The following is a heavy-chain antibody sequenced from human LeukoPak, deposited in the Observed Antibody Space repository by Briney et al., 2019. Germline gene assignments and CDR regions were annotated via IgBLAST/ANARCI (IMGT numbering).Heavy chain of an antibody. D-gene: IGHD2-2*02. CDR1: GYSLSSGYY. CDR3: ARQVVPAAIHSQLFFDY. Sequence: SETLSLTCAVSGYSLSSGYYWGWIRQPPGKGLEWIGSIYHRGSTYYNPSPKSRVPIPVDTSKTQSSLKLSSVAAADTPGYYWARQVVPAAIHSQLFFDYGGQGTLVTVSS. CDR2: IYHRGST. V-gene: IGHV4-38-2*01. J-gene: IGHJ4*02.